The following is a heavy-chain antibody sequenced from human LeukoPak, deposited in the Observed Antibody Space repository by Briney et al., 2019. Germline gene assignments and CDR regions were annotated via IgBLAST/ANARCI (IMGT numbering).Heavy chain of an antibody. CDR3: ARGGLRYYDSSGHQVDI. D-gene: IGHD3-22*01. J-gene: IGHJ3*02. Sequence: GGSLRLSCAASGFTFSSYSMNWVRQAPGKGLEWVSSISSSSSYIYYADSVKGRFTISRDNAKNSLYLQMNSLRAEDTAVYYCARGGLRYYDSSGHQVDIWGQGTMVTVSS. CDR2: ISSSSSYI. V-gene: IGHV3-21*01. CDR1: GFTFSSYS.